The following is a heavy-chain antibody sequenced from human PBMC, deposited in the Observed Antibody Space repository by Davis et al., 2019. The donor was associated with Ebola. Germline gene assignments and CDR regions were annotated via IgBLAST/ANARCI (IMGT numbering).Heavy chain of an antibody. CDR3: ARLQFGDLLFGAFDI. CDR2: IYGGGST. Sequence: PGGSLRLSCAASGFTFSDYYMSWIRQAPGKGLELVSIIYGGGSTYYAGSVKGRFTISRDNSKNTLYLQMNSLRAEDTAVYYCARLQFGDLLFGAFDIWGQGTMVTVSS. CDR1: GFTFSDYY. J-gene: IGHJ3*02. D-gene: IGHD3-10*01. V-gene: IGHV3-53*01.